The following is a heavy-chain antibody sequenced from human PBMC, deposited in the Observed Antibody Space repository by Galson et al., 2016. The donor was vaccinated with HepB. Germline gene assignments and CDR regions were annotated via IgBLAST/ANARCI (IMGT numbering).Heavy chain of an antibody. D-gene: IGHD5/OR15-5a*01. J-gene: IGHJ6*04. V-gene: IGHV3-53*01. CDR3: AKVRQLFYHYYMDV. CDR2: IYRGNIT. CDR1: GFTVSSSF. Sequence: SLRLSCAASGFTVSSSFLSWVRQAPGKGLEWISVIYRGNITYYADSVKGRFTISSDNSKNTLSLHMNSLRDGDTAVYYCAKVRQLFYHYYMDVWGKGTTVTVSS.